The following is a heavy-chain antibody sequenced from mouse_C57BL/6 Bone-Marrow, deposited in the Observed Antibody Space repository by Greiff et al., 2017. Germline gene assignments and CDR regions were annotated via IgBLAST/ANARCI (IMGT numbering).Heavy chain of an antibody. CDR2: INPYNGGT. CDR1: GYTFTDYY. D-gene: IGHD4-1*01. Sequence: VQLQQSGPVLVKPGASVKMSCKASGYTFTDYYMNWVKQSHGKSLEWIGVINPYNGGTSYNQKFTGKATLTVDKSSSTAYMELNSLTSEDSAVDYCARPDHWDDAMDYWGQGTSVTVSS. V-gene: IGHV1-19*01. CDR3: ARPDHWDDAMDY. J-gene: IGHJ4*01.